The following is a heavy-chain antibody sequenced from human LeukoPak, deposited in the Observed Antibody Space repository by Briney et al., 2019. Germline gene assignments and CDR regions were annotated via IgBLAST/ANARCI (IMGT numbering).Heavy chain of an antibody. CDR2: IFPSGGEI. D-gene: IGHD2-21*01. CDR3: ARALYRQHIVVVNAKNYWYFDL. CDR1: GFTFSTFA. V-gene: IGHV3-23*01. J-gene: IGHJ2*01. Sequence: GGSLRLSCAASGFTFSTFAMIWVRQPPGKGLEWVSSIFPSGGEIHYADSVRGRFTISRDNSKSTLSLQMNSLRAEDTAVYYCARALYRQHIVVVNAKNYWYFDLWGRGTLVTVSS.